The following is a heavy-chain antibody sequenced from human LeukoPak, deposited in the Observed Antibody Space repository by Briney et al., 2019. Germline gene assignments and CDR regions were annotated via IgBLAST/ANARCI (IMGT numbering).Heavy chain of an antibody. J-gene: IGHJ5*02. CDR2: INHSGST. CDR1: GGSFSGYY. CDR3: ARVQSIAARPDSDWFDP. Sequence: SETLPLTCAVYGGSFSGYYWSWIRQPPGKGLEWIGEINHSGSTNYNPSLKSRVTISVDTSKNQFSLKLSSVTAADTAVYYCARVQSIAARPDSDWFDPWGQGTLVTVSS. D-gene: IGHD6-6*01. V-gene: IGHV4-34*01.